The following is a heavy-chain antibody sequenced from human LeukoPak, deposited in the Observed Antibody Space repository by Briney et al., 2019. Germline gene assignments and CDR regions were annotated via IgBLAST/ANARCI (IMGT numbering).Heavy chain of an antibody. V-gene: IGHV4-4*07. CDR3: ARDLDNINWYGIPPGWFDP. CDR2: IYTSGST. CDR1: GDSISNYY. D-gene: IGHD6-13*01. J-gene: IGHJ5*02. Sequence: SETLSLTCTVSGDSISNYYWSWIRQPAGKGLEWIGRIYTSGSTNYNPSLKSRVTMSVDTSKNQFSLKLSSVTAADTAVYYCARDLDNINWYGIPPGWFDPWGQGTLVTVSS.